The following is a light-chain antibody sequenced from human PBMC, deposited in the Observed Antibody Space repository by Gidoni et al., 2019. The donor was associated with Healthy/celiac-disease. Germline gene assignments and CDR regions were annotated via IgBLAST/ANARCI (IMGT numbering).Light chain of an antibody. CDR1: QSVSSSY. J-gene: IGKJ1*01. CDR2: GAS. V-gene: IGKV3-20*01. CDR3: QQYGSSPPVT. Sequence: ELVLTQSPGTLSLSPGERATLSCRASQSVSSSYLAWYQQKPGQAPRLLIYGASSRATGLPDRFSGSGSGTDFTLTISRLEPEDFAVYYCQQYGSSPPVTFGQGTKVEIK.